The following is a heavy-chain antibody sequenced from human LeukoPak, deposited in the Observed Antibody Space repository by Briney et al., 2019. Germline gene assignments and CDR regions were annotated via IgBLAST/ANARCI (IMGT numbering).Heavy chain of an antibody. V-gene: IGHV1-69*02. Sequence: ASVKVSCKASGGTFSSYTISWVRQAPGQGLEWMGRIIPILGIANYAQKFQGRVTITADKSTSTAYMELSSLRSEDTAVYYCARGWIQLWETFDYWGQGTLVTVSS. CDR1: GGTFSSYT. J-gene: IGHJ4*02. CDR3: ARGWIQLWETFDY. D-gene: IGHD5-18*01. CDR2: IIPILGIA.